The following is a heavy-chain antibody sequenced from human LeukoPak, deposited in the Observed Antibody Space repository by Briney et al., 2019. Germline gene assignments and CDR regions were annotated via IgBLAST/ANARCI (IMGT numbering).Heavy chain of an antibody. CDR3: ARAEEVATIDY. V-gene: IGHV3-30*05. CDR1: GFTFSSYG. CDR2: VSHDGNTK. J-gene: IGHJ4*02. Sequence: GGSLRLSCAASGFTFSSYGMHWVRQAPGKGLEWVAFVSHDGNTKYYTDSVKGRFTISRDNSKNTLYLQMNGRRTDDTAGYFCARAEEVATIDYWGQGTLVTVSS. D-gene: IGHD5-12*01.